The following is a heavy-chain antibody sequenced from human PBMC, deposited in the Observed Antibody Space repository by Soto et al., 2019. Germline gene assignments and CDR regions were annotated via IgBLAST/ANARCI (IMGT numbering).Heavy chain of an antibody. J-gene: IGHJ5*02. D-gene: IGHD6-19*01. CDR1: GYNFTSYW. V-gene: IGHV5-51*01. Sequence: GESLKVSSKGAGYNFTSYWIGWVRQMPGKGLEWMGIIYPGDSDTRYSPSFQGQVTISADKSISTAYLQWSSLKASDTAMYYCARHYSSGWSWFDPWGQGTLVTVSS. CDR3: ARHYSSGWSWFDP. CDR2: IYPGDSDT.